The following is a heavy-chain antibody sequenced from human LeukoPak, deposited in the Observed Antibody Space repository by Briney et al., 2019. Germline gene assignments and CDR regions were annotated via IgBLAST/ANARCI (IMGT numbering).Heavy chain of an antibody. CDR3: ARAPYYDIWSGYSDNYFDP. CDR2: IYYTGST. D-gene: IGHD3-3*01. J-gene: IGHJ5*02. V-gene: IGHV4-59*01. Sequence: PSETLSLTCTVSGGYINTYFWSWIRQPPGKGLEWLGYIYYTGSTKYNPSLRSRVTISVDSSKNQFSLRLNSVTTADTAVYYCARAPYYDIWSGYSDNYFDPWGQGTLVTVSS. CDR1: GGYINTYF.